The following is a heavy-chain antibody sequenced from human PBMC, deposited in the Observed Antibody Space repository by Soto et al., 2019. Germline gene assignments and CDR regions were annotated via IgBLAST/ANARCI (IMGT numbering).Heavy chain of an antibody. J-gene: IGHJ4*02. CDR1: GDTHTIYF. V-gene: IGHV1-2*02. D-gene: IGHD1-26*01. Sequence: QVQLVQSGAEVKQPGASVRVSCKASGDTHTIYFIHWLRQAPGQGLEWMGGINSVSGGANYAPRFQGRVAMTRDRSSATAFMELSRLRSDDTAVYYCARGGSYYAHWGQGTLVTVSS. CDR3: ARGGSYYAH. CDR2: INSVSGGA.